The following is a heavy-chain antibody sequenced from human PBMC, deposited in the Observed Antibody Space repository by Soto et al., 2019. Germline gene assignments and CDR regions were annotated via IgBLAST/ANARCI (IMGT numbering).Heavy chain of an antibody. CDR2: ISGSGGST. D-gene: IGHD3-22*01. V-gene: IGHV3-23*01. J-gene: IGHJ4*02. CDR3: AKVYYYDSSGYLDY. CDR1: GFTFSSYA. Sequence: PGGSLRLSCAASGFTFSSYAMSWVRQAPGKGLEWVSAISGSGGSTYYADSVKGRFTISRDNSKNTLYLQMNSLRAEDTAVYYCAKVYYYDSSGYLDYWGQGTLVTVPQ.